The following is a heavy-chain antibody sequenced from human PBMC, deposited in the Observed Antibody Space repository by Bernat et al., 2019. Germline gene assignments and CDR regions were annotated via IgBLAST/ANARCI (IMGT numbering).Heavy chain of an antibody. CDR3: ATDKYCNGDRCAPNDFDY. Sequence: EVQLVESGGGLVQPGGSLRLSCVASGFTFSSSWMHWVRQAPGKGLVWVSRINIDGSITSYADSVKGRLTISRDNAKNTVYLQMNILRAEDTALYYCATDKYCNGDRCAPNDFDYWGQGTLVTVSS. CDR2: INIDGSIT. D-gene: IGHD2-15*01. CDR1: GFTFSSSW. V-gene: IGHV3-74*01. J-gene: IGHJ4*02.